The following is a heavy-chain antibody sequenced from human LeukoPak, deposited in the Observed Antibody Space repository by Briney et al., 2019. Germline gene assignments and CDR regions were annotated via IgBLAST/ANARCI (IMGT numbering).Heavy chain of an antibody. D-gene: IGHD1-1*01. J-gene: IGHJ5*02. CDR1: GYTFNNYA. CDR2: VSTNNANT. CDR3: ARVQLERRGAFSP. V-gene: IGHV1-18*01. Sequence: GASVKVSCETSGYTFNNYAINWVRQAPGQGLEWMGWVSTNNANTNYAQNLQGRVTMTSDTSTNTAYMELRSLRSEDTAVYYCARVQLERRGAFSPWGQGTLVTVSS.